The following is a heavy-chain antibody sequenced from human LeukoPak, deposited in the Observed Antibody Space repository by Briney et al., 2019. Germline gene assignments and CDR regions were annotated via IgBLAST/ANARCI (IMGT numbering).Heavy chain of an antibody. J-gene: IGHJ4*02. CDR3: ARGPLVGATTPGSV. CDR1: GGTFSSYA. Sequence: SVKVSCKASGGTFSSYAISWVRQAPGQGLEWMGRIIPIFGTANYAQKFQGRVTITTDESTNTAYMELSSLRSEDTAVYYCARGPLVGATTPGSVWGQGTLVTVSS. D-gene: IGHD1-26*01. V-gene: IGHV1-69*05. CDR2: IIPIFGTA.